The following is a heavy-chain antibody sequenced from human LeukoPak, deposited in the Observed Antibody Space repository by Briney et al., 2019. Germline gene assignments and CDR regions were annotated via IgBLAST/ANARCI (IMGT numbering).Heavy chain of an antibody. D-gene: IGHD3-9*01. CDR2: IKHSGSA. CDR3: ARGTKLLRYFDWLTRGPYYFDY. CDR1: GGSFSGYY. Sequence: SETLSLTCAVYGGSFSGYYWSWIRQPPGKGLEWIGEIKHSGSANYNPSLKSRVTISVDTSKNQFSLKLSSVTAADTAVYYCARGTKLLRYFDWLTRGPYYFDYWGQGTLVTVSS. V-gene: IGHV4-34*01. J-gene: IGHJ4*02.